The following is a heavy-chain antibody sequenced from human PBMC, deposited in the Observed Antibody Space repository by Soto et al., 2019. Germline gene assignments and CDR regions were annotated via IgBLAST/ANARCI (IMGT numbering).Heavy chain of an antibody. J-gene: IGHJ5*02. D-gene: IGHD6-6*01. CDR1: GFTFADYA. V-gene: IGHV3-9*01. Sequence: LRLSCAASGFTFADYAMPWVRQAPEKGMECVSGISWNSGSIGYADTVKGRFTISRENAKNSLYMQMNSLRAEDTALYYCAKDGRIAARPLWFDPWGHGTLFTVGS. CDR3: AKDGRIAARPLWFDP. CDR2: ISWNSGSI.